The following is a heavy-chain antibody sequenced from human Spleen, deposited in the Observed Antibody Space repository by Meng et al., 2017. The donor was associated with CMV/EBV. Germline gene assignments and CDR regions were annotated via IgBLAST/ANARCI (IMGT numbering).Heavy chain of an antibody. V-gene: IGHV3-48*03. Sequence: GGSLRLSCAVSGFTFSTYEMNWVRQAPGKGLEWVSYISTGGTTIYYADSVKGRFTISRDNAKNSLYLQMNSLRAEDTAVYYCARGYSSSADDAFDIWGQGTMVTVSS. CDR1: GFTFSTYE. J-gene: IGHJ3*02. D-gene: IGHD6-13*01. CDR3: ARGYSSSADDAFDI. CDR2: ISTGGTTI.